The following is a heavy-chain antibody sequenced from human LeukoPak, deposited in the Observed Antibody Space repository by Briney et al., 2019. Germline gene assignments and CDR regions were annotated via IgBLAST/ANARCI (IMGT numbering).Heavy chain of an antibody. CDR3: ARANSVRDEAWWFNP. D-gene: IGHD5-24*01. CDR1: GYTFTSYD. V-gene: IGHV1-8*01. CDR2: MNPNSGNT. Sequence: ASVKVSCKASGYTFTSYDINWVRQATGQGLEWMGWMNPNSGNTGYAQKFQGRVTLTRDMSTSTDYLELSSLRSEDTAVYYCARANSVRDEAWWFNPWGQGTLVTVSS. J-gene: IGHJ5*02.